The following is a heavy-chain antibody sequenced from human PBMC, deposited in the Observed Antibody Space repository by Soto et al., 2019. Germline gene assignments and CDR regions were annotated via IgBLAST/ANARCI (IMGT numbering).Heavy chain of an antibody. CDR2: IIPIFGTA. D-gene: IGHD5-12*01. J-gene: IGHJ6*02. Sequence: SVKVSCKASGGTFSSYAISWVRQAPGQGLEWMGGIIPIFGTANYAQKFQGRVTITADEPTSTAYMELSSLRSEDTAVYYCASRAGYSGYDWGYYYGMDVWGQGTTVTVSS. CDR3: ASRAGYSGYDWGYYYGMDV. CDR1: GGTFSSYA. V-gene: IGHV1-69*13.